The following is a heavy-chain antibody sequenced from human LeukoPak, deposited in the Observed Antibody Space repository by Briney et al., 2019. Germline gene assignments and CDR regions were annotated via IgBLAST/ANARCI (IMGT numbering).Heavy chain of an antibody. Sequence: PSETLSLTCTVSGGSISSGSYYWSWIRQPAGKGLEWIGRIYTSGSTNYNPSLKSRVTISVDTSKNQFSLKLSSVTAADTAVYYCAREYSSSWYYYFDYWGQGTLVTVSS. J-gene: IGHJ4*02. V-gene: IGHV4-61*02. CDR3: AREYSSSWYYYFDY. CDR1: GGSISSGSYY. CDR2: IYTSGST. D-gene: IGHD6-13*01.